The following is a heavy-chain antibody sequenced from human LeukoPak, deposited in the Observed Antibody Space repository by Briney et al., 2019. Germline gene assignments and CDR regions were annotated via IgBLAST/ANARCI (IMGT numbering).Heavy chain of an antibody. CDR3: AKDGLWFGGSR. V-gene: IGHV3-23*01. J-gene: IGHJ4*02. CDR1: GFTFNIYA. Sequence: GGSLRLSCAASGFTFNIYAMSWVRQAPGKGLEWVSVITGSGGNTFYADSVKGRFTISRDNSKNTLYLQMNSLRAEDTAVYYCAKDGLWFGGSRWGQGTLVTVSS. D-gene: IGHD3-10*01. CDR2: ITGSGGNT.